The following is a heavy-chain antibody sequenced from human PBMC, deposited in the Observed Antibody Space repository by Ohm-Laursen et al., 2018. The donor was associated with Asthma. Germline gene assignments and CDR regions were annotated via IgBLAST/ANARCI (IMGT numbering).Heavy chain of an antibody. D-gene: IGHD6-13*01. J-gene: IGHJ4*02. CDR1: GFTFSNYA. CDR3: AREDLIAAAGTGY. Sequence: SLRLSCTASGFTFSNYAMTWVRQAPGKGLEWVSASINSGDSTYYVDSVKGRFTISRDNSKNTLYLQMNSLRAEDTAVYYCAREDLIAAAGTGYWGQGTLVTVSS. V-gene: IGHV3-23*01. CDR2: SINSGDST.